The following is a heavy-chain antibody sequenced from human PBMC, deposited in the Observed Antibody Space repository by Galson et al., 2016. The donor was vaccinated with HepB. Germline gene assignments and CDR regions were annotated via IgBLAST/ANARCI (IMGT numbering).Heavy chain of an antibody. CDR1: GFTFSSYW. D-gene: IGHD6-19*01. J-gene: IGHJ4*02. V-gene: IGHV3-7*01. CDR3: ARVRCSSGCKLPFY. CDR2: IKQDGSYR. Sequence: SLRLSCAASGFTFSSYWMSWVRQAPGKGLEWVANIKQDGSYRHYVDSVKGRFTVSRDDAKNSLYLEMNSLRVEDTAVYYCARVRCSSGCKLPFYWGQGTLVTVSS.